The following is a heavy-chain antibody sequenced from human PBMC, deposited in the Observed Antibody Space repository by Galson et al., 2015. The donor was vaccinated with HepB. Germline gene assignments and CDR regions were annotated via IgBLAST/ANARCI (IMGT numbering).Heavy chain of an antibody. J-gene: IGHJ4*02. CDR1: GYTFTSYG. Sequence: SVKVSCKASGYTFTSYGISWVRQAPGQGLEWMGWISAYNGNTNYAQKLQGRVTMTTDNSTSTAYMELRSLRSDDTAVYYCARIVYGDYNPPKDYWGQGTLVTVSS. V-gene: IGHV1-18*04. D-gene: IGHD4-17*01. CDR3: ARIVYGDYNPPKDY. CDR2: ISAYNGNT.